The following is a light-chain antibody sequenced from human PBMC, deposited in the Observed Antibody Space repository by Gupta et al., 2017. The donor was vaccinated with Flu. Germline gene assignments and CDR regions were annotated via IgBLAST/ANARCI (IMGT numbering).Light chain of an antibody. CDR3: QQYGSSPYT. CDR2: GAS. V-gene: IGKV3-20*01. J-gene: IGKJ2*01. CDR1: QSVDSNY. Sequence: EIVLTPSPDTLSLSPGERATLSCRASQSVDSNYLAWFQRKPGQAPRLFIYGASSRATGIPDRFSGSGSGTDFTLTISRLEPEDFAVYYCQQYGSSPYTFGQGTKLEIK.